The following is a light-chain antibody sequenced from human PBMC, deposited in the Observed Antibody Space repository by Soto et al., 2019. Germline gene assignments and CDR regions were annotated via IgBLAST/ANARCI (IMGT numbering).Light chain of an antibody. CDR3: QQYKAYPLT. CDR1: QSINSW. CDR2: KAS. J-gene: IGKJ4*01. V-gene: IGKV1-5*03. Sequence: DIQLTQSPSTLSASVGDRVTITCRASQSINSWLAWYQQKPGKAPKLLGYKASSLESGVPSRFSGSGAGTEFTLTISTLQPDDFATYYYQQYKAYPLTFGGGTKVEI.